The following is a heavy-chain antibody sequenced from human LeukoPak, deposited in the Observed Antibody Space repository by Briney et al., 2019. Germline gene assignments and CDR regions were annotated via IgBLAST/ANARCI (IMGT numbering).Heavy chain of an antibody. V-gene: IGHV1-2*02. CDR1: GYTFSSYY. CDR3: AREKGRGHGYLNWLDP. Sequence: PSDSLTLTCTASGYTFSSYYLNWMRQPPGQGLEWLGWINHNSGSTNYAQKVPGMITMTRDTSISTAYMVLSRLRSDDTAVYYGAREKGRGHGYLNWLDPWGQGTLVTVSS. J-gene: IGHJ5*02. CDR2: INHNSGST. D-gene: IGHD5-24*01.